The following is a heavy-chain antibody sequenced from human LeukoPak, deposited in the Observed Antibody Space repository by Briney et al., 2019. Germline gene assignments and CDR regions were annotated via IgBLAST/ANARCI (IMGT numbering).Heavy chain of an antibody. V-gene: IGHV4-30-4*08. CDR2: IYYSGST. J-gene: IGHJ4*02. D-gene: IGHD4-11*01. CDR1: GGSISSGDYY. CDR3: ARGDDYSNYSSFGGFDY. Sequence: PSETLSLTCTVSGGSISSGDYYWSWIRQPPGKGLEWIGYIYYSGSTYYNPSLKSRVTISVDTSKNQFSLKLSSVTAPDTAVYYCARGDDYSNYSSFGGFDYWGQGTLVTVSS.